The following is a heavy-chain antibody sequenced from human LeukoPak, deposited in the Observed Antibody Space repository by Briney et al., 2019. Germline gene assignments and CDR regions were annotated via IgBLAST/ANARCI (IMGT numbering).Heavy chain of an antibody. CDR3: ARDGGFLEWLPVY. J-gene: IGHJ4*02. V-gene: IGHV3-74*01. Sequence: GGSLRLSCEASGFPFTNYWMHWVRQAPGKGLLWVSRIKDGTTTNYADSVKGRFTISRDNAKNTVYLQMNSLRVEDTAVYYYARDGGFLEWLPVYWGQGTLVTVSS. CDR2: IKDGTTT. CDR1: GFPFTNYW. D-gene: IGHD3-3*01.